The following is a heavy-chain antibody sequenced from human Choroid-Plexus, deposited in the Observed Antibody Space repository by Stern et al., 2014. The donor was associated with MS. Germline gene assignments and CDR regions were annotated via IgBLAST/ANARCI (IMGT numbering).Heavy chain of an antibody. CDR1: GYTFIDSY. Sequence: QVQLGQSGPEVKKPGASVKVSCKASGYTFIDSYIHWVRQAPGQGLEWMGWVNPDSGATTFAEKFQGRVTMTRDTSINTAYMELRGLRPDDTAVYFCYRPDYDDPPEAHYTLDVWGQGTTVTVSS. V-gene: IGHV1-2*02. J-gene: IGHJ6*02. CDR3: YRPDYDDPPEAHYTLDV. D-gene: IGHD4-17*01. CDR2: VNPDSGAT.